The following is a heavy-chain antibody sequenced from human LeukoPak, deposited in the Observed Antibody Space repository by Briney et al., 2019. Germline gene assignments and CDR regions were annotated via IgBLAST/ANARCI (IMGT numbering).Heavy chain of an antibody. V-gene: IGHV3-21*01. J-gene: IGHJ6*02. CDR1: GFTFSSYS. CDR2: ISSSSSYI. Sequence: GGSLRLSCAASGFTFSSYSMNWVRQAPGKGLEWVSSISSSSSYIYYADSVKGRFTISRDNAKNSLYLQMNSLRAEDMAVYYCARDQAPTLYGSGSYYNPWYYYSMDVWGQGTTVTVSS. D-gene: IGHD3-10*01. CDR3: ARDQAPTLYGSGSYYNPWYYYSMDV.